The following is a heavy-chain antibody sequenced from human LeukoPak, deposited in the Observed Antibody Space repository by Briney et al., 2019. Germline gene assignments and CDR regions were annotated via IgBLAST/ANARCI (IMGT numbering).Heavy chain of an antibody. CDR2: VDHSGSA. CDR3: ARKGPNGSGKVEY. D-gene: IGHD3-10*01. CDR1: GGSFSGYY. V-gene: IGHV4-34*01. Sequence: SETLSLTCAVYGGSFSGYYWNWIRQPPGKGLEWIGEVDHSGSANYNPSLKSRVTMSVDTSKNQFSLKLTSVTAADTAVYYCARKGPNGSGKVEYWGQGTLVSVSS. J-gene: IGHJ4*02.